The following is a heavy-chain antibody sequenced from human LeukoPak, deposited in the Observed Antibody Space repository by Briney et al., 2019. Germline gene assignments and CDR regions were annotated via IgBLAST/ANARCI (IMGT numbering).Heavy chain of an antibody. D-gene: IGHD3-10*01. CDR3: ATSYYYGLDPYYFDY. CDR2: FDPEDGET. V-gene: IGHV1-24*01. CDR1: GYTLTVLS. J-gene: IGHJ4*02. Sequence: ASVKVSCKVSGYTLTVLSMHWVRQAPGKGLEWMGGFDPEDGETIYAQKFQGRVTMTEDTSTDTAYMELSSLRSEDTAVYYCATSYYYGLDPYYFDYWGQGTLVTVSS.